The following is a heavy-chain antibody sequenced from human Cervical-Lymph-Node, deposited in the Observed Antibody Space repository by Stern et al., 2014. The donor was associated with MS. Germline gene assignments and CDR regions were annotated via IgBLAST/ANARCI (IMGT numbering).Heavy chain of an antibody. V-gene: IGHV4-31*03. Sequence: QLVQSGPGLVKPSQTLSLTCTVSGGSISSGNYYWSWIRQHPGKGLEWIGSIYHSGSTYYNPPLKSRVTTSIDTSKNQFSLKLSSVTAADTAVYYCARGSREVLLPRFYFDYWGQGTLVTVSS. D-gene: IGHD3-3*01. J-gene: IGHJ4*02. CDR2: IYHSGST. CDR1: GGSISSGNYY. CDR3: ARGSREVLLPRFYFDY.